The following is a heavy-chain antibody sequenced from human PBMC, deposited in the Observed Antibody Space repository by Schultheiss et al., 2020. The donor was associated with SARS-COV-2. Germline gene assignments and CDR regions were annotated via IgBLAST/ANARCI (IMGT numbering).Heavy chain of an antibody. J-gene: IGHJ4*02. CDR3: ARAPAEWLGAEYDY. Sequence: SETLSLTCTVSGGSISSGDYYWSWIRQPPGKGLEWIGYIYYSGSTYYNPSLKSRVTISVDTSKNQFSLKLSSVTAADTAVYYCARAPAEWLGAEYDYWGQGTLVTVSS. D-gene: IGHD3-10*01. CDR1: GGSISSGDYY. CDR2: IYYSGST. V-gene: IGHV4-30-4*02.